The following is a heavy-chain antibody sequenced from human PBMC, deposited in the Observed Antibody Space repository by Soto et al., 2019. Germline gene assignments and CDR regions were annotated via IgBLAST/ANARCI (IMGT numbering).Heavy chain of an antibody. D-gene: IGHD2-2*03. CDR3: ARAGYCSSTSCYLWYYYYGMDV. CDR1: CGSFSGYY. Sequence: SETLSLTCGVYCGSFSGYYWSWIRQPPGKGLEWIGEINHSGSTNYNPSLKSRVTISVDTSKNQFSLKLSSVTAADTAVYYCARAGYCSSTSCYLWYYYYGMDVWGQGTTVTVYS. V-gene: IGHV4-34*01. J-gene: IGHJ6*02. CDR2: INHSGST.